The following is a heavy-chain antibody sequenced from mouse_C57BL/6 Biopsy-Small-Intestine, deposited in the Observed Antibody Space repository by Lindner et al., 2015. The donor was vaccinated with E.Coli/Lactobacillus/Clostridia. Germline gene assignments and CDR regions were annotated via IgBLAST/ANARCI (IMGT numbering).Heavy chain of an antibody. CDR2: VSPSSGDT. CDR1: GYTFNDHY. Sequence: SVKVSCKTSGYTFNDHYIHWIRQAPGQGLEWMGWVSPSSGDTNYAQKFQGRVTMTRDTSITTAYMELSSLRSADTAVYYCARIYIAAAGRGLDYWGQGTLVTVSS. V-gene: IGHV1-84*02. CDR3: ARIYIAAAGRGLDY. J-gene: IGHJ4*01. D-gene: IGHD1-2*01.